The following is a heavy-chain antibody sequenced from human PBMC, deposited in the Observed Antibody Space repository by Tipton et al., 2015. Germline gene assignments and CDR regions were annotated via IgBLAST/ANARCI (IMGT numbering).Heavy chain of an antibody. D-gene: IGHD4-23*01. J-gene: IGHJ4*02. CDR2: VSSSGDST. CDR3: ARGAYGGNGPFDY. Sequence: SLRLSCTASGFIFSNYAMAWVRQAPKGLEWVSAVSSSGDSTYYADSVKGRFTISRDNSKNTLSLQMNSLRAEDTAVYYCARGAYGGNGPFDYWGQGTLVTVSS. V-gene: IGHV3-23*01. CDR1: GFIFSNYA.